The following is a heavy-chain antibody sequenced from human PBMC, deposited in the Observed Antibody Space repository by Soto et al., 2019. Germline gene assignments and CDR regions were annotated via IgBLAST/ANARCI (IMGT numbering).Heavy chain of an antibody. V-gene: IGHV1-8*01. CDR2: MNPNSGNT. CDR1: GYGIASXD. CDR3: ARLKQDYAVA. Sequence: GASVKVSWEASGYGIASXDRRWVRLATGQGLEWMGWMNPNSGNTAYAQKFQGRVTMTRNTSISTAYMELSSLRSEDTAVYYCARLKQDYAVAWGQGTLVTVSS. J-gene: IGHJ5*02. D-gene: IGHD3-16*01.